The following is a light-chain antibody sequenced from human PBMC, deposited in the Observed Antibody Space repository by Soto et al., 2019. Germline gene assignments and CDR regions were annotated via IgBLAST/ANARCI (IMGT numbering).Light chain of an antibody. J-gene: IGLJ3*02. CDR3: CSYTGSSGWV. CDR1: SNDVGSYNF. CDR2: EVT. Sequence: QSVLTQPASVSGSPGQSITISCTGSSNDVGSYNFVSWYQHRPGKAPKLVIFEVTKRPSGVSNRFSGSKSGNTASLTISGLQAEDEADYYCCSYTGSSGWVFGGGTKVTVL. V-gene: IGLV2-23*02.